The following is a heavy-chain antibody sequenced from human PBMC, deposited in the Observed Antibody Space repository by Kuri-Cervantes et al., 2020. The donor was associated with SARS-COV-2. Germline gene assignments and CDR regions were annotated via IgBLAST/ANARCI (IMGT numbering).Heavy chain of an antibody. CDR3: ATEGGIDDPFDY. V-gene: IGHV3-33*08. J-gene: IGHJ4*02. CDR1: GFTFSSYA. Sequence: GESLKISCAASGFTFSSYAMTWVRQAPGKGLEWVAVIWYDGSNKYYADSVKGRFTISRDNSKNTLYLQMNSLRAEDTAVYYCATEGGIDDPFDYWGQGTLVTVSS. D-gene: IGHD3-3*01. CDR2: IWYDGSNK.